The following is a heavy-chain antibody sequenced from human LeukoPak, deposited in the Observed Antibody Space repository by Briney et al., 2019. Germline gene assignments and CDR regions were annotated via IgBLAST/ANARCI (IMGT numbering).Heavy chain of an antibody. CDR2: INPSGGST. Sequence: GASVKVSCKASGYTFTSYYMHWVRQAPGQGLEWMGIINPSGGSTSYAQKFQGRVTMTRDMSTSTVYMELSSLRSEDTAVYYCARTLCGDCRRAAFDIWGQGTMVTVSS. CDR3: ARTLCGDCRRAAFDI. D-gene: IGHD2-21*02. J-gene: IGHJ3*02. CDR1: GYTFTSYY. V-gene: IGHV1-46*01.